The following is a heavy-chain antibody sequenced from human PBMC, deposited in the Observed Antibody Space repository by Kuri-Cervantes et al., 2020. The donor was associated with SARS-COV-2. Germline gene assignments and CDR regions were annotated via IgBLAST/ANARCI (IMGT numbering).Heavy chain of an antibody. CDR1: GGTFSTYA. D-gene: IGHD1-14*01. V-gene: IGHV1-69*13. J-gene: IGHJ6*03. CDR3: ARDLVNPPLPNHYYYHMDV. CDR2: IIPIFGTT. Sequence: SVKVSCKASGGTFSTYAISWVRQAPGQGLEWMGRIIPIFGTTNFPQKFQGRVTFTADESTSTAYMELSSLRSKDTAIYYCARDLVNPPLPNHYYYHMDVWGKGTTVTVSS.